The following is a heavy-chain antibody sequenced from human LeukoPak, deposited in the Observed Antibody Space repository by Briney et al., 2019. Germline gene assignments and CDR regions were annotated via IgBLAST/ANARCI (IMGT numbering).Heavy chain of an antibody. D-gene: IGHD3-9*01. J-gene: IGHJ4*02. CDR3: AREKVFSPSIVDY. CDR1: GFTFSNNG. CDR2: ISYDGSNK. Sequence: GGSLRLSCAASGFTFSNNGMHWVRQAPGKGLEWVAVISYDGSNKYYADSVKGRFTISRDNSKNTLYLQMNSLRAEDTAVYYCAREKVFSPSIVDYWGQGTLVTVSS. V-gene: IGHV3-30*03.